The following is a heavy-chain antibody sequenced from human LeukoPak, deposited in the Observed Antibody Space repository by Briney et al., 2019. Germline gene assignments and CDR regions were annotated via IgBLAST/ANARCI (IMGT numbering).Heavy chain of an antibody. CDR1: GFTFSTYT. CDR2: ISYDGSNK. V-gene: IGHV3-30*04. CDR3: ASGTGYYSYFDY. D-gene: IGHD3/OR15-3a*01. Sequence: GRSLRLSCAASGFTFSTYTMHWVRQAPSKGLEWVAVISYDGSNKYYADSVKGRFTISRDNSKNTLYLQMNSLRAEDTAVYYCASGTGYYSYFDYWGQGTLVTVSS. J-gene: IGHJ4*02.